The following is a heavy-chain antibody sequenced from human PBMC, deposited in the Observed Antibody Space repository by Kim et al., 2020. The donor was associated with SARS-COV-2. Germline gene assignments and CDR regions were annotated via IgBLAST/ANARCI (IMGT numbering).Heavy chain of an antibody. CDR2: IIPIFGTA. CDR3: AGGRITIFGVVIREGVSRFDP. V-gene: IGHV1-69*13. CDR1: GGTFSSYA. D-gene: IGHD3-3*01. Sequence: SVKVSCKASGGTFSSYAISWVRQAPGQGLEWMGGIIPIFGTANYAQKFQGRVTITADESTSTAYMELSSLRSEDTAVYYCAGGRITIFGVVIREGVSRFDPWGQGTLVTVSS. J-gene: IGHJ5*02.